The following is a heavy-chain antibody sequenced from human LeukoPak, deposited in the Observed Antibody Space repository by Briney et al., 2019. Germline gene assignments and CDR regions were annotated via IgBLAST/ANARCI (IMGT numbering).Heavy chain of an antibody. CDR2: INHSGST. J-gene: IGHJ5*02. Sequence: PSETLSLTCAVSGGSFTGYYCRWIRQPPGKGLEWVGEINHSGSTNYNPSLKRRVTISVDTSKNQFSLKLSSVTAADTAVYYCARGRYSGNWFDPWGQGTLVSASS. D-gene: IGHD3-10*01. V-gene: IGHV4-34*01. CDR1: GGSFTGYY. CDR3: ARGRYSGNWFDP.